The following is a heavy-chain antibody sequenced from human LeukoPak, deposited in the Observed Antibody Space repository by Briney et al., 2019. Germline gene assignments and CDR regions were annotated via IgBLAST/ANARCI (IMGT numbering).Heavy chain of an antibody. V-gene: IGHV3-21*01. CDR3: ARDAPASPARFDY. CDR1: GFTFSSYS. CDR2: ISSSSSYI. D-gene: IGHD2-15*01. Sequence: GGSLRLSCAASGFTFSSYSMSWVRQAPGKGLEWVSSISSSSSYIYYADSVKGRFTISRDNAKNSLYLQMNSLRAEDTAVYYCARDAPASPARFDYWGQGTLVTVSS. J-gene: IGHJ4*02.